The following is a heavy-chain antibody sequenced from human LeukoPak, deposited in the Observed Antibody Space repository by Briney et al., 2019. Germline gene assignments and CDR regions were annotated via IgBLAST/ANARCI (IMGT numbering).Heavy chain of an antibody. V-gene: IGHV4-34*01. Sequence: PSETLSLTCAVYGGSFSGYYWSWIRQPPGKGLEWIGEINHSGSTNYNPSLKSRVTISVDTSKNQFSLKLSSVTAADTAVYYCASTSLGYCSSTSCYYYYGMDVWGQGTTVTVSS. J-gene: IGHJ6*02. D-gene: IGHD2-2*01. CDR1: GGSFSGYY. CDR2: INHSGST. CDR3: ASTSLGYCSSTSCYYYYGMDV.